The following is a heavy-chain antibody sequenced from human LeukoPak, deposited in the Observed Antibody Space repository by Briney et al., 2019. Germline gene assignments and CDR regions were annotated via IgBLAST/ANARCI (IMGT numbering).Heavy chain of an antibody. D-gene: IGHD5-24*01. CDR1: GYTFTSYG. Sequence: ASVKVPCKASGYTFTSYGISWVRQAPGQGLEWMGWISAYNGNTNYAQKLQGRVTMTTDTSTSTAYMELRSLRSDDTAVYYCARDSGPAQFDAFDIWGQGTMVTVSS. J-gene: IGHJ3*02. V-gene: IGHV1-18*04. CDR2: ISAYNGNT. CDR3: ARDSGPAQFDAFDI.